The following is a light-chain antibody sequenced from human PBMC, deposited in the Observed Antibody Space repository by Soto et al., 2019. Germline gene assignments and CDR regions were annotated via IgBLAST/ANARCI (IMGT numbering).Light chain of an antibody. CDR2: GNS. J-gene: IGLJ1*01. Sequence: QLVPTQPPSVSGAPGQRVPISCTGSSSNIGAGYDVHWYQQLPGTAPKLPIHGNSNRPSGVPDRFSGSKSGTSASLAITGLQAEDEADYYCQSYDSSLSGSYVFGTGTKVTVL. CDR3: QSYDSSLSGSYV. V-gene: IGLV1-40*01. CDR1: SSNIGAGYD.